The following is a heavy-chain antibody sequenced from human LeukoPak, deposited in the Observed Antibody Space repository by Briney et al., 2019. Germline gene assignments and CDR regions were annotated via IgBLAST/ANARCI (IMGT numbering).Heavy chain of an antibody. J-gene: IGHJ4*02. CDR3: ARGLGVVTAVYFDY. CDR1: GFIVSSNY. D-gene: IGHD2-21*02. V-gene: IGHV3-66*02. Sequence: GGSLRLSCAASGFIVSSNYMSWVRQAPGKGLEWVSVLYSDGTTYYADSVKGRFTISRDNSKNTLYLQMNSLRAEDTAVYYCARGLGVVTAVYFDYWGQGTLVTVSS. CDR2: LYSDGTT.